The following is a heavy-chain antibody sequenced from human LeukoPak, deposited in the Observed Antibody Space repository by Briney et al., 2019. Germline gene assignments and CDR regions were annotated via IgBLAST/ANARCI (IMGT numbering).Heavy chain of an antibody. CDR3: ATSYYYDSSEARYFQH. CDR2: IYHSGST. D-gene: IGHD3-22*01. CDR1: GGSFSGYY. V-gene: IGHV4-34*01. Sequence: SETLSLTCAVYGGSFSGYYWSWVRQPPGKGLEWIGEIYHSGSTNYNPSLKSRVTISVDKSKNQFSLKLSSVTAADTAVYYCATSYYYDSSEARYFQHWGQGTLVTVSS. J-gene: IGHJ1*01.